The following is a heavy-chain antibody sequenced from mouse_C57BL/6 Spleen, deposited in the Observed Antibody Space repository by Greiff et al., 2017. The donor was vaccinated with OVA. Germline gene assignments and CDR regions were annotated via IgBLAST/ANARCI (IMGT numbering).Heavy chain of an antibody. CDR2: IDPGNGDT. CDR3: TTRCFDY. D-gene: IGHD2-14*01. V-gene: IGHV14-4*01. J-gene: IGHJ2*01. CDR1: GFNIKDDY. Sequence: VQLQQSGAELVRPGASVKLSCTASGFNIKDDYMHWVKQRPEQGLEWIGWIDPGNGDTEYASKFQGKATITADKSSNTAYLQLSSLTSEDTAVYYCTTRCFDYWGQGTTLTVSS.